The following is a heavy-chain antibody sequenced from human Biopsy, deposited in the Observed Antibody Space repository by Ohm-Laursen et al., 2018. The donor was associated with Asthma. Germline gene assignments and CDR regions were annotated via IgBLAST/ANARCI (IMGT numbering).Heavy chain of an antibody. CDR1: GGSVSSGSFY. CDR2: ISYSGST. CDR3: ARVPTTVRYFDL. Sequence: SDTLSLTCIVSGGSVSSGSFYWSWIRQPPGKGLARLSYISYSGSTDYNPSLKSRLSISMDTSKNQFSLKLSSVTAADTAVYYFARVPTTVRYFDLWGRGTLVPVSS. V-gene: IGHV4-61*01. D-gene: IGHD2/OR15-2a*01. J-gene: IGHJ2*01.